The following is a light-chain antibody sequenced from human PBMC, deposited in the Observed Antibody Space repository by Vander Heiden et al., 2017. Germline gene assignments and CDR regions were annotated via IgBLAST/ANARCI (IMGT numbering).Light chain of an antibody. J-gene: IGKJ3*01. CDR1: QSINYF. CDR3: QQRSNWPPT. Sequence: ETVLTQSPATLSLSPGERATLSCRASQSINYFLAWYQQKPGQAPRLLIYDASNRATGIPARFSGSGSGTDFTLTISSLEPEDFAAYYCQQRSNWPPTFGPGTKVDIK. CDR2: DAS. V-gene: IGKV3-11*01.